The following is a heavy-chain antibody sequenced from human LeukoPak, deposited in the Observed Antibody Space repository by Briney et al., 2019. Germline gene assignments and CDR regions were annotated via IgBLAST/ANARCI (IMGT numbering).Heavy chain of an antibody. CDR2: ISYDGSNK. D-gene: IGHD3-9*01. Sequence: GRSLRLSCAASGFTFSSYGMHWVRQAPGKGLEWVAVISYDGSNKYYADSVKGRFTIPRDNSKNTLYLQMNSLRAEDTAVYYCAKGRLRYFDRLPIQDYYYGMDVWGQGTTVTVSS. CDR3: AKGRLRYFDRLPIQDYYYGMDV. CDR1: GFTFSSYG. J-gene: IGHJ6*02. V-gene: IGHV3-30*18.